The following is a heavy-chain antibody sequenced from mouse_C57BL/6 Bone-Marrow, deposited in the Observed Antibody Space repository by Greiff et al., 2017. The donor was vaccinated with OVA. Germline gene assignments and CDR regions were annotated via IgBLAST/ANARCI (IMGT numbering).Heavy chain of an antibody. J-gene: IGHJ3*01. CDR2: ISNGGGST. Sequence: EVQLVESGGGLVQPGGSLKLSCAASGFTFSDYYMYWVRQTPEKRLEWVAYISNGGGSTYYPDTVKGRFTISRDNAKNTLYLQMSRLKSEDTAMYYCARHEDYGYGAYWGQGTLVTVSA. D-gene: IGHD2-2*01. V-gene: IGHV5-12*01. CDR1: GFTFSDYY. CDR3: ARHEDYGYGAY.